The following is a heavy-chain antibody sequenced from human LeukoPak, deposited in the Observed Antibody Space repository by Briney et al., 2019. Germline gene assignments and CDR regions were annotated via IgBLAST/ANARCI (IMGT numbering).Heavy chain of an antibody. J-gene: IGHJ4*02. CDR1: GFTFRRYG. D-gene: IGHD3-16*01. Sequence: GGSLRLSCAASGFTFRRYGMSWVRQAPGKGLEWVANIKQNGRGKYYGDSVEGRFSQSRDNAKTSLYLQMNRVHAEDTAVYYCARWGGRFDYWAQGPLVRVSS. CDR3: ARWGGRFDY. V-gene: IGHV3-7*04. CDR2: IKQNGRGK.